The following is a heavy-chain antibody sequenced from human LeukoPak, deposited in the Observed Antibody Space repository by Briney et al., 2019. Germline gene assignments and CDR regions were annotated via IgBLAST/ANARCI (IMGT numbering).Heavy chain of an antibody. V-gene: IGHV4-38-2*02. CDR2: IYHSGST. CDR1: GYSISSGYY. J-gene: IGHJ3*02. D-gene: IGHD6-19*01. Sequence: SETLSLTCTVSGYSISSGYYWGWIRQPPGKGMEWIGSIYHSGSTYYNPSLKSRVTISVDTSKNQFSLKLSSVTAADTAVYYCARGTYSSGWYSPSAFDIWGQGTMVTVSS. CDR3: ARGTYSSGWYSPSAFDI.